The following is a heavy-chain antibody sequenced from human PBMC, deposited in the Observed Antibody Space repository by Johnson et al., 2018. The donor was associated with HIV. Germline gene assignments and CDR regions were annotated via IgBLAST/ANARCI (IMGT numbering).Heavy chain of an antibody. J-gene: IGHJ3*02. Sequence: VQLVESGGVVVQPGGSLRLSCETSRFTFDDYAMHWVRQAPGKGLEWVSLIDWDGSSTYYADSVEGRFTISRDNIRNSLYLQMNSLRPEDTALYYCVKDLAAGYTNGGTLDIWGQGTMVTVSS. D-gene: IGHD2-2*02. V-gene: IGHV3-43D*03. CDR1: RFTFDDYA. CDR3: VKDLAAGYTNGGTLDI. CDR2: IDWDGSST.